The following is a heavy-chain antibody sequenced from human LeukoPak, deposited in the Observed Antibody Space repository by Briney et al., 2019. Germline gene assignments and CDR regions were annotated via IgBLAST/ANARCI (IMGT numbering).Heavy chain of an antibody. D-gene: IGHD3-9*01. J-gene: IGHJ3*02. V-gene: IGHV3-30*07. Sequence: GGSLRLSCAASEFTFSSYAMHWVRQAPGKGLQWVALISYDGGNKYYADSVKGRFTISRDNSKNTLYLQMNSLRAEDTAVYYCARDGYDILTGYYDDAFDIWGQGTMVTVSS. CDR2: ISYDGGNK. CDR1: EFTFSSYA. CDR3: ARDGYDILTGYYDDAFDI.